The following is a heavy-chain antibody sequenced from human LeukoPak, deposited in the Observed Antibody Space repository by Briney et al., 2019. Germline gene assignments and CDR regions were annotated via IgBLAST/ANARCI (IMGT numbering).Heavy chain of an antibody. CDR2: IKQDGSEK. V-gene: IGHV3-7*01. CDR1: GFTFSSYW. J-gene: IGHJ4*02. D-gene: IGHD6-13*01. CDR3: ARDVGLYSGRWNDY. Sequence: GGSLRLSCSASGFTFSSYWMSWVRQAPGKGLEWVANIKQDGSEKYYVDSVKGQFTISRDNAKNSLYLQMNSLRAEDTAVYYCARDVGLYSGRWNDYWGQGPLVTVSS.